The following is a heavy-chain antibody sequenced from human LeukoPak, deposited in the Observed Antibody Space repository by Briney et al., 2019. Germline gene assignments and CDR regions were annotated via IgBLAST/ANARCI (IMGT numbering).Heavy chain of an antibody. CDR1: GGSISSYY. CDR2: IYYSGST. D-gene: IGHD3-3*01. V-gene: IGHV4-59*01. J-gene: IGHJ4*02. Sequence: SETLSLTCPVSGGSISSYYWSWIRQPPGKGLEWIGYIYYSGSTNYNPSLKSRVTISVDTSKNQFSLKLSSVTAADTAVYYCASGKYYDFWSGCYYFDYWGQGTLVTVSS. CDR3: ASGKYYDFWSGCYYFDY.